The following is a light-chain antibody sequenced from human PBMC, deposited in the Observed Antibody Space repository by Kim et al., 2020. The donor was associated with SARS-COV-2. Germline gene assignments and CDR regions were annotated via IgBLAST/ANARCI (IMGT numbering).Light chain of an antibody. Sequence: GHSRPSACTGTSSHVGGYKYVSCYQPYPGKDPKLIIYDVSKRTSGGSIRFSGSKSGNTASLTISGLQVEDEDDYYCCSFTTISTWVFGGGTKLTVL. CDR1: SSHVGGYKY. V-gene: IGLV2-14*03. CDR2: DVS. CDR3: CSFTTISTWV. J-gene: IGLJ3*02.